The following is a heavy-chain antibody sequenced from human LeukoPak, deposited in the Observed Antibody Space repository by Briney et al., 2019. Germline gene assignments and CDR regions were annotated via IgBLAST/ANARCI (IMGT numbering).Heavy chain of an antibody. D-gene: IGHD6-19*01. V-gene: IGHV4-39*01. J-gene: IGHJ5*02. CDR3: ARPVEQWLVQENWFDP. CDR2: IYYSGST. Sequence: SETLSLTCTVSGGSISSSSYYWGWIRQPPGKGLEWIGSIYYSGSTYYNPSLKSRVTISVDTSKNQFSLKLSSVTAADTAVYYCARPVEQWLVQENWFDPWGQGTLVTVSS. CDR1: GGSISSSSYY.